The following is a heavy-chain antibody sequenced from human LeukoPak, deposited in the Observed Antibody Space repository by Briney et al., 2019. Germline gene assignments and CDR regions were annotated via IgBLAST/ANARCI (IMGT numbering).Heavy chain of an antibody. D-gene: IGHD3-10*02. V-gene: IGHV3-48*03. CDR2: ISSSGSTI. J-gene: IGHJ6*04. CDR1: GFTFSSYV. CDR3: AELGITMIGGV. Sequence: GGSLRLSCAASGFTFSSYVMNWVRQAPGKGLEWVSYISSSGSTIYYADSVKGRFTISRDNAKNSLYLQMNSLRAEDTAVYYCAELGITMIGGVWGKGTTVTISS.